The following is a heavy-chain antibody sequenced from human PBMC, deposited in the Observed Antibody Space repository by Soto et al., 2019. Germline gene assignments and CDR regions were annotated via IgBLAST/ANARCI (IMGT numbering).Heavy chain of an antibody. D-gene: IGHD3-9*01. CDR1: GFTFSSYS. CDR2: ISSSSSYI. Sequence: GGSLRLSCAASGFTFSSYSMNWVRQAPGKGLEWVSSISSSSSYIYYADSVKGRFTISRDNAKNSLYLQMNSLRAEDTAVYYCARAIDILTGYYKDYWGQGTLVTVSS. CDR3: ARAIDILTGYYKDY. J-gene: IGHJ4*02. V-gene: IGHV3-21*01.